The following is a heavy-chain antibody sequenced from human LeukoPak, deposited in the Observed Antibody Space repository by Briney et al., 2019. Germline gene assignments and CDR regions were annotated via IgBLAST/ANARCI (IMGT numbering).Heavy chain of an antibody. Sequence: GGSLRLSCAASGFTFSSYAMSWVRQAPGKGLGWVSGISGAGGSTYYADSVKGRFTISRDNSKDTLYLQMNSLRAEDTAIYYCAKLRTGTATNFDYWGQGTLVTVSS. V-gene: IGHV3-23*01. CDR1: GFTFSSYA. CDR2: ISGAGGST. J-gene: IGHJ4*02. CDR3: AKLRTGTATNFDY. D-gene: IGHD1-1*01.